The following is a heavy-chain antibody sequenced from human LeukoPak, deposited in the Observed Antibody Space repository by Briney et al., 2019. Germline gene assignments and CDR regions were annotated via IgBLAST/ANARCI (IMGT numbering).Heavy chain of an antibody. CDR1: GGSISSYY. CDR2: IYYSGST. Sequence: SETLSLTCTVSGGSISSYYWSWIRQPPGKGLEWIGYIYYSGSTYYNLSLKSRVTISVDTSKNQFSLKLSSVTAADTAVYYCARGSPYSSGWYDYWGQGTLVTVSS. V-gene: IGHV4-59*12. D-gene: IGHD6-19*01. CDR3: ARGSPYSSGWYDY. J-gene: IGHJ4*02.